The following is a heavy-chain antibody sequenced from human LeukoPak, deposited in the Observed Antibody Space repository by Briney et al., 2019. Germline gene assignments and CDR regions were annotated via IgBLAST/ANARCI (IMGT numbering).Heavy chain of an antibody. CDR3: ASGSSRTCMDV. CDR2: IYHSGST. V-gene: IGHV4-30-2*01. CDR1: GGSISSGDYS. D-gene: IGHD1-14*01. J-gene: IGHJ6*02. Sequence: SETLSLTCAVSGGSISSGDYSWSWIRQPPGKGLEWIGYIYHSGSTNYNPSLKSRVTISVDTSKNQFSLKLSSVTAADTAVYYCASGSSRTCMDVWGQGTTVTVSS.